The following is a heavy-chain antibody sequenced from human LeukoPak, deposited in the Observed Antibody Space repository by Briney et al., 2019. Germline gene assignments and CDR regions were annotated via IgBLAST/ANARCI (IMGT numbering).Heavy chain of an antibody. Sequence: SETLSLTCTVSGGSISPYYWSWIRQPPGKGLEWIGYVYYSGSTTYNPSLESRVTILVDTSKSQFSLKLTSVTAADTAVYYCARGGGSGRGNWFDPWGQGSLVIVSS. CDR1: GGSISPYY. V-gene: IGHV4-59*01. D-gene: IGHD3-10*01. J-gene: IGHJ5*02. CDR3: ARGGGSGRGNWFDP. CDR2: VYYSGST.